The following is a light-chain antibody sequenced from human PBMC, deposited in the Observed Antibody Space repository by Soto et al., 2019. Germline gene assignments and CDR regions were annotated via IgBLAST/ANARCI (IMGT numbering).Light chain of an antibody. CDR2: EVT. V-gene: IGLV2-8*01. CDR1: SSDVGGYNY. CDR3: SSYAASNNFYFV. J-gene: IGLJ3*02. Sequence: QSALTQAPSASGSPGQSVTISCTGTSSDVGGYNYVSWYQQYPGRAPKLRIYEVTKRPSGVPDRFSGSKSGNTASLTVSGLQAEAEADYYCSSYAASNNFYFVFGGGTKLTVL.